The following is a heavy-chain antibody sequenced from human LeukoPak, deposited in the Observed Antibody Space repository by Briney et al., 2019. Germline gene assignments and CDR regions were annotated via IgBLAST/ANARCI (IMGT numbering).Heavy chain of an antibody. CDR1: GFTFSSYS. J-gene: IGHJ4*02. CDR2: ISSSSSTI. D-gene: IGHD6-13*01. CDR3: AKDHQTAYSSSWSLDY. V-gene: IGHV3-48*01. Sequence: GGSLRLSCAASGFTFSSYSMNWVRQAPGKGLEWVSYISSSSSTIYYADSVKGRFTISRDNSKSTLYLQMNSLRAEDTAVYYCAKDHQTAYSSSWSLDYWGQGTLVTVSS.